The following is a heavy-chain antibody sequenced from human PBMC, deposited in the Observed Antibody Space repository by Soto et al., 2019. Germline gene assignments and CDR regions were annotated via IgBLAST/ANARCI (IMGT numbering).Heavy chain of an antibody. J-gene: IGHJ4*02. Sequence: EVQLVESGGGLVQPGGSLILSCAASGFTFSSYWMHWVRQAPGKGLVWVSRINTDGSSTSYADSVKGRFTISRDNAENTLYLQMNSLTAEDTAVYYCARGETRHSSLSVYWGQGTLVTVAS. CDR3: ARGETRHSSLSVY. D-gene: IGHD3-22*01. CDR1: GFTFSSYW. CDR2: INTDGSST. V-gene: IGHV3-74*01.